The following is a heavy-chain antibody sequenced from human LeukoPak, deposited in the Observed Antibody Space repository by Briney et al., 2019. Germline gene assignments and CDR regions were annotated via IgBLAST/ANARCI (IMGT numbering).Heavy chain of an antibody. CDR3: SLYSSSWYESKAGFDY. D-gene: IGHD6-13*01. CDR1: GGSISSSSYY. CDR2: IYYSGST. V-gene: IGHV4-39*01. Sequence: PSETLSLTCTVSGGSISSSSYYWGWIRQPPGKGLEWIGSIYYSGSTYYNPSLKSRVTISVDTSKNQFSLKLSSVTAADTAVYYCSLYSSSWYESKAGFDYWGQGTLVTATS. J-gene: IGHJ4*02.